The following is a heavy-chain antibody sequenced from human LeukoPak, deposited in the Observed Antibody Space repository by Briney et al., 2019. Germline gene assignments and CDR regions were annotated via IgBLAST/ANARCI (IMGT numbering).Heavy chain of an antibody. J-gene: IGHJ4*02. CDR2: IYYSGST. CDR3: ARSERYNSGWYFYFDY. CDR1: VGSISTYY. Sequence: SETLSLTCTVSVGSISTYYWSSIRQPPGKGLEWIGYIYYSGSTNYNPSLKSRVTISVDTSKNQFSLNLSSVTAADTAVYYCARSERYNSGWYFYFDYWGQGTLVTVSS. D-gene: IGHD6-19*01. V-gene: IGHV4-59*01.